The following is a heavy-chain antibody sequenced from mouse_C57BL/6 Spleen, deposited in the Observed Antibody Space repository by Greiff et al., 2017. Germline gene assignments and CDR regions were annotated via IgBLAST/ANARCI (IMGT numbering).Heavy chain of an antibody. CDR2: INPSSGYT. CDR3: ARGVPSYDGYFDY. J-gene: IGHJ2*01. CDR1: GYTFTSYW. Sequence: VQLVESGAELAKPGASVKLSCKASGYTFTSYWMHWVKQRPGKGLEWIGYINPSSGYTKYNQKFKDKATLTAEKSSSTAYMQLSSLTYEDSAVYYGARGVPSYDGYFDYWGQGTTLTVSS. V-gene: IGHV1-7*01. D-gene: IGHD2-3*01.